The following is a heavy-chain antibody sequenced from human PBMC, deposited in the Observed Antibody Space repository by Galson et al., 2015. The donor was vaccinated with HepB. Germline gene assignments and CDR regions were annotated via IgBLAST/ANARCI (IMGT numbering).Heavy chain of an antibody. D-gene: IGHD1-26*01. Sequence: SLRLSCAASGFTFNNAWMNWVCQAPGKGLEWVGRIKRKADGGTTDYAAPVKGRFTISRDDSKNTLYLQMNSLKTEDTAVYYCTTAPVGATRYYYYYMDVWGKGTTVTVSS. CDR1: GFTFNNAW. CDR3: TTAPVGATRYYYYYMDV. CDR2: IKRKADGGTT. J-gene: IGHJ6*03. V-gene: IGHV3-15*01.